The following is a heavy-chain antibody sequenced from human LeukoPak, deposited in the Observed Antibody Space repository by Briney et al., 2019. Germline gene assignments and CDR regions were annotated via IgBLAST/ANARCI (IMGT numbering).Heavy chain of an antibody. CDR3: VKGRIASCYDALDI. J-gene: IGHJ3*02. Sequence: PGGSLRLSCAASGFTFSTYAMSWVRQAPGKGPEWVSAICGTDGRTYNADSVKGRFTISRDNSKNTLYLQMNSLRPEDTAVYYCVKGRIASCYDALDIWGQGTMVTVSS. V-gene: IGHV3-23*01. CDR1: GFTFSTYA. CDR2: ICGTDGRT. D-gene: IGHD2-2*01.